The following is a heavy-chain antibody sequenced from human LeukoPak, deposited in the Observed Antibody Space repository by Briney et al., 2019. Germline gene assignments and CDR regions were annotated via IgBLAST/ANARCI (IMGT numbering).Heavy chain of an antibody. CDR1: GFTFRSDW. V-gene: IGHV3-74*01. Sequence: PGGSLRLSCAASGFTFRSDWMHWVRQAPGKGLVWVSRINTDGSSTNYADSVKGRFTMSRDNSKNTLYLQMNSLRAEDTAVYYCAKDRDRYVSVYFQHWGQGTLVTVSS. CDR2: INTDGSST. J-gene: IGHJ1*01. CDR3: AKDRDRYVSVYFQH. D-gene: IGHD3-16*01.